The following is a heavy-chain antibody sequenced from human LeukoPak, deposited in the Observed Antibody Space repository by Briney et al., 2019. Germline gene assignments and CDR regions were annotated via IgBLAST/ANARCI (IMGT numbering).Heavy chain of an antibody. Sequence: GGSLRLSCAASGFTFANSWMHWVRQAPGKGLEWVSAISGSGGSTYYADSVKGRFTISRDNSKNTLYLQMNSLRAEDTAVYYCAKRNFYDRYYYYGMDVWGQGTTVTVSS. CDR2: ISGSGGST. D-gene: IGHD5/OR15-5a*01. V-gene: IGHV3-23*01. CDR3: AKRNFYDRYYYYGMDV. CDR1: GFTFANSW. J-gene: IGHJ6*02.